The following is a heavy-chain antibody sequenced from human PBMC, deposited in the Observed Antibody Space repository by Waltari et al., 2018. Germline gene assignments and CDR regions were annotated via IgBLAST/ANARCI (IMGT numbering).Heavy chain of an antibody. CDR1: GYTFTGYY. J-gene: IGHJ4*02. V-gene: IGHV1-2*02. D-gene: IGHD2-2*01. CDR2: INPYSGGT. CDR3: ATVPDAFQIIN. Sequence: VQSGAEVKKPGASVKVSCETSGYTFTGYYMYWVRQAPGQGLDWMGWINPYSGGTAYAQKFQGRFTLTRDTSISTAYMVLNRLISDASAMHYCATVPDAFQIINWGQGTLVTVPS.